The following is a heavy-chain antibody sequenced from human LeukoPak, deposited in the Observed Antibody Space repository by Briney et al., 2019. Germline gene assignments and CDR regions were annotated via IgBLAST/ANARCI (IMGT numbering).Heavy chain of an antibody. CDR2: IYYSGST. Sequence: SETLSLTCTVSGCSINNYYWSWIRQPPGKGLEWIGYIYYSGSTNYNPSLKSRVTISVDASKNQFSLKLSSVTAADTAVCYCARGVIQLSTDAFDIWGQGTMVTVSS. V-gene: IGHV4-59*01. CDR1: GCSINNYY. D-gene: IGHD5-18*01. J-gene: IGHJ3*02. CDR3: ARGVIQLSTDAFDI.